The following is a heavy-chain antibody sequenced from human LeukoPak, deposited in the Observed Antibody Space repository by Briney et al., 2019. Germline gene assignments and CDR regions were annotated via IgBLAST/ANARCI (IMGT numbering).Heavy chain of an antibody. D-gene: IGHD2-2*01. J-gene: IGHJ4*02. V-gene: IGHV1-2*02. CDR2: INPNSGGT. Sequence: ASVKASCKASGYTFTGYYMHWVRQAPGQGLEWMGWINPNSGGTNYAQKFQGRVTMTRDTSISTAYMELSRLRSDDTAVYYCAIPRYCSSTSCSLFDYWGQGTLVTVSS. CDR1: GYTFTGYY. CDR3: AIPRYCSSTSCSLFDY.